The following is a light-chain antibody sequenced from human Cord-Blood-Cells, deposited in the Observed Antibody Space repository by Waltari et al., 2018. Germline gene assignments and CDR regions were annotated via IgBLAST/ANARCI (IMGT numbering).Light chain of an antibody. CDR3: RSYTSSSHV. CDR2: DVS. J-gene: IGLJ1*01. CDR1: SSDVGGYNY. V-gene: IGLV2-14*01. Sequence: QSALTQPASVSGSPGQSITISCTGTSSDVGGYNYVSWYQQHPGKAPKLIIYDVSNRPGGVYNLFSGTKSSNTALLTIAGLQEEEEADYYCRSYTSSSHVFGTGTKVTVL.